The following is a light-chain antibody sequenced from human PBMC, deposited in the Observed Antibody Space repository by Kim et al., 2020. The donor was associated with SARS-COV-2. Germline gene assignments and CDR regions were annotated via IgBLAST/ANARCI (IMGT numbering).Light chain of an antibody. V-gene: IGKV1-17*01. CDR2: GAS. CDR1: QDIRND. Sequence: ASVGERVTITCRASQDIRNDLGWYQQNPGRAPTRLIYGASSLQSGAPSRFSGSGSGTEFTLSISTLQPEDFVTYICLQHNTYPLTFGPGTRLEIK. CDR3: LQHNTYPLT. J-gene: IGKJ5*01.